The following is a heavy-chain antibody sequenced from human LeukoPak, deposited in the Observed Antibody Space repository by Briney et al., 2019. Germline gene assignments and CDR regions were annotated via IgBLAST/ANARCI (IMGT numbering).Heavy chain of an antibody. Sequence: GASVKVSCKASGYTFTGYYMHWVRQAPGQGLEWMGWINPNSGDTNYAQKFQGRVTMTGDTSVTTAYMELSRLRSDDTAVYYCARDGRWSAHLFWGQGTLATVSS. CDR3: ARDGRWSAHLF. CDR2: INPNSGDT. V-gene: IGHV1-2*02. D-gene: IGHD3-3*01. J-gene: IGHJ4*02. CDR1: GYTFTGYY.